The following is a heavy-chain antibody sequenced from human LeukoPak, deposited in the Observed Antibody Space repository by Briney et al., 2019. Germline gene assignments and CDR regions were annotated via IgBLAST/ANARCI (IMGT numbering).Heavy chain of an antibody. CDR3: AREGDYNDSSGQNWFDP. CDR2: INHSGST. Sequence: SETLSPTCAVYGGSFSGYYWSWIRQPPGKGLEWIGEINHSGSTNYNPSLKSRVTMSADTSKNQFSLKLSSVTAADTAVYYCAREGDYNDSSGQNWFDPWGQGTLVTVSS. CDR1: GGSFSGYY. D-gene: IGHD3-22*01. J-gene: IGHJ5*02. V-gene: IGHV4-34*01.